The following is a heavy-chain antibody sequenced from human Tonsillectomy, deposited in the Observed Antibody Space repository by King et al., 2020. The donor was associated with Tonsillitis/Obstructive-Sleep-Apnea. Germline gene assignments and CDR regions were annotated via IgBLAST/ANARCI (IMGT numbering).Heavy chain of an antibody. V-gene: IGHV4-59*11. CDR2: ISDCGST. CDR3: ARGRWDITGTQFDP. CDR1: GGSITSHY. J-gene: IGHJ5*02. D-gene: IGHD1-7*01. Sequence: VQLQESGPGLVKPSGTLSLTCTVSGGSITSHYWGWIRQPPGKGLEWMGHISDCGSTNSNPSLKSRFTISVDTSKNQFSPKLTSVTAADSAVYYCARGRWDITGTQFDPWGQGTLVTVSS.